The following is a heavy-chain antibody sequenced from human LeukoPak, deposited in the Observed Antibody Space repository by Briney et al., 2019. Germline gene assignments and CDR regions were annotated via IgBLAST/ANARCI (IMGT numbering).Heavy chain of an antibody. D-gene: IGHD3-10*01. Sequence: GGSLRLSCAASGFTFSSYAMTWVRQAPGKGLEWVGRTRNKVNGYTTEYAASVKGRFTISRGDSKNSLYLQLSSLKTEDTAMYYCVRVRGSGWDQNYFDCWGQGTLVTVSS. J-gene: IGHJ4*02. CDR2: TRNKVNGYTT. V-gene: IGHV3-72*01. CDR1: GFTFSSYA. CDR3: VRVRGSGWDQNYFDC.